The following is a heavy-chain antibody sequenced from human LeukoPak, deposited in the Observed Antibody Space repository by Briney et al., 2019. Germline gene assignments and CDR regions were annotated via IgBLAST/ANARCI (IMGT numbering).Heavy chain of an antibody. CDR1: GFTFSSYS. J-gene: IGHJ4*02. CDR2: ISSSSSYI. V-gene: IGHV3-21*01. Sequence: GGSLRLSCAASGFTFSSYSMNWLRQAPGKGLEGVSSISSSSSYIYYADSVKGRFTISRDNAKNSLYLQMNSLRAEDTAVYYCARVRMDTAMVKVFDYWGQGTLVTVSS. D-gene: IGHD5-18*01. CDR3: ARVRMDTAMVKVFDY.